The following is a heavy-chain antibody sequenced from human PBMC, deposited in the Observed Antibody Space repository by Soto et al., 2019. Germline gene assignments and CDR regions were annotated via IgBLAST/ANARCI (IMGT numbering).Heavy chain of an antibody. CDR1: GFTFSSYG. CDR2: ISYDGSNK. Sequence: GGSLRLSCAASGFTFSSYGMHWVRQAPGKGLEWVAVISYDGSNKYYADSVKGRFTISRDNSKNTLYLQMNSLRAEDTAVYYCAKDYYDFWSGYYNGNYYYYYGMDVWGQGTTVTVSS. V-gene: IGHV3-30*18. D-gene: IGHD3-3*01. J-gene: IGHJ6*02. CDR3: AKDYYDFWSGYYNGNYYYYYGMDV.